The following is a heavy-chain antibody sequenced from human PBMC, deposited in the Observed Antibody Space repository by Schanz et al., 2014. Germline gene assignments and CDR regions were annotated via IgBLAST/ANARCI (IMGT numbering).Heavy chain of an antibody. D-gene: IGHD6-13*01. J-gene: IGHJ4*02. Sequence: QVHLVQSGAEVKKPGASVKVSCKASGYSFISHAIHWVRQAPGQRLEWMGWINAGTGNTEYSQKFQGRVTITRDTLASTAYMEVSSLRSEDTAVYYCARSGSSNWSFFDYWGQGTLVTVSS. CDR3: ARSGSSNWSFFDY. CDR2: INAGTGNT. V-gene: IGHV1-3*01. CDR1: GYSFISHA.